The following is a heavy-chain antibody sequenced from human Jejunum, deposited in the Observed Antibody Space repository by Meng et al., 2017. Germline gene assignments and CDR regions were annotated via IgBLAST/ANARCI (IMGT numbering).Heavy chain of an antibody. CDR2: LNWNGGST. CDR3: ARDLAPYGMDV. J-gene: IGHJ6*01. Sequence: GESLKISCAASGFTFEDYDMNWVRQAPGKGLEWVSGLNWNGGSTTYADSVKGRFIISRDNAKNSLYLQMNSLRAEDTALYYCARDLAPYGMDVWGQGNTVT. CDR1: GFTFEDYD. V-gene: IGHV3-20*04.